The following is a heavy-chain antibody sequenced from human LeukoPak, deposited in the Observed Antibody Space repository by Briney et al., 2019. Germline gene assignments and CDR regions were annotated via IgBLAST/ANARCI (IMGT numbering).Heavy chain of an antibody. CDR1: GFTFDDYA. J-gene: IGHJ4*02. Sequence: GGSLRLSCSASGFTFDDYAMYWVRQAPGKGLEWVSGISWSSGDLGYADSVKGRFTISRDNAKNSLYLQINSLRGEDTAVYYCAKDIRPGGRFGYFDYWGQGTLVTVSS. CDR2: ISWSSGDL. CDR3: AKDIRPGGRFGYFDY. V-gene: IGHV3-9*01. D-gene: IGHD3-16*01.